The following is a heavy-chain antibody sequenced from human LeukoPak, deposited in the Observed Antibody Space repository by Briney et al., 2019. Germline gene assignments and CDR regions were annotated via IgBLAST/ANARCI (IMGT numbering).Heavy chain of an antibody. CDR3: ARGSPRTGSGIGE. J-gene: IGHJ4*02. V-gene: IGHV4-4*02. CDR2: IYHSGST. CDR1: GGSISSSNW. Sequence: SETLSLTCAVPGGSISSSNWWSWVRPPPGKGLEWIWEIYHSGSTNYNPSLKSRVTIAVDKSKNQFSLKLSSVTAADTAVYYCARGSPRTGSGIGEWGQGTLVTVSS. D-gene: IGHD3-10*01.